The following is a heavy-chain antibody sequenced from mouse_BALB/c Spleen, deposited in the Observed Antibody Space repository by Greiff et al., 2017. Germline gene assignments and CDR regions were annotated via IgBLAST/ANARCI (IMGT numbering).Heavy chain of an antibody. D-gene: IGHD3-1*01. Sequence: EVKLMESGGGLVQPGGSRKLSCAASGFTFSSFGMHWVRQAPEKGLEWVAYISSGSSTIYYADTVKGRFTISRDNPKNTLFLQMTSLRSEDTAMYYCARWAARAALDYWGQGTTLTVSS. CDR2: ISSGSSTI. CDR3: ARWAARAALDY. V-gene: IGHV5-17*02. CDR1: GFTFSSFG. J-gene: IGHJ2*01.